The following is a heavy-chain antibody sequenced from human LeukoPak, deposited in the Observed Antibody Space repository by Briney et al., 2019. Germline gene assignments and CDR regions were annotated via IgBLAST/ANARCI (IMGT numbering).Heavy chain of an antibody. Sequence: SVKVSCKASGGTFSSYAISWVRQAPGQGLEWMGGIIPIFGTANYAQKFQGKVTITTDESTSTAYMELSSLRSEDTAVYYCARDSLAVAGTFDYWGQGTLVTVSS. J-gene: IGHJ4*02. D-gene: IGHD6-19*01. CDR3: ARDSLAVAGTFDY. V-gene: IGHV1-69*05. CDR1: GGTFSSYA. CDR2: IIPIFGTA.